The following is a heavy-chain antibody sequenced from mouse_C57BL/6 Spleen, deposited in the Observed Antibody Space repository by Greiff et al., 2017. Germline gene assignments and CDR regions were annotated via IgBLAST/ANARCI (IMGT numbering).Heavy chain of an antibody. CDR3: ARPLYYGYDGRFAY. J-gene: IGHJ3*01. CDR1: GFTFSDYG. V-gene: IGHV5-17*01. D-gene: IGHD2-2*01. Sequence: EVNLVESGGGLVKPGGSLKLSCAASGFTFSDYGMHWVRQAPEKGLEWVAYISSGSSTIYYADTVKGRFTISRDNAKNTLFLQMTSLRSEDTAMYYCARPLYYGYDGRFAYWGQGTLVTVSA. CDR2: ISSGSSTI.